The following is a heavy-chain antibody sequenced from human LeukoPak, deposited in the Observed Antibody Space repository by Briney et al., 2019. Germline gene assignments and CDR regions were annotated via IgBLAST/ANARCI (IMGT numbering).Heavy chain of an antibody. V-gene: IGHV3-23*01. J-gene: IGHJ4*02. CDR3: AKWQDTTCWGYFDY. CDR1: GFTFSNHG. CDR2: ISGSRGTT. Sequence: GGSLRLSCAASGFTFSNHGMNWVRQAPGKGLEWVSGISGSRGTTHYADSVKGRFTISRDNSKNTLYLQMNSLRAEDTALYYCAKWQDTTCWGYFDYWGQGTLVTVSS. D-gene: IGHD3-16*01.